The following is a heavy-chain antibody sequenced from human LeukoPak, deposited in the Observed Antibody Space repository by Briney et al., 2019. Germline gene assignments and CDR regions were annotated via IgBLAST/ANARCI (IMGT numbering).Heavy chain of an antibody. V-gene: IGHV3-11*04. CDR2: ISSSGSTI. Sequence: PGGSLRLSCAASGFTFSSYWMHWIRQAPGKGLEWVSYISSSGSTIYYADSVKGRFTISRDNAKNSLYLQMNSLRAEDTAVYYCARDSYSSMPDYWGQGTLVTVSS. D-gene: IGHD5-18*01. CDR1: GFTFSSYW. J-gene: IGHJ4*02. CDR3: ARDSYSSMPDY.